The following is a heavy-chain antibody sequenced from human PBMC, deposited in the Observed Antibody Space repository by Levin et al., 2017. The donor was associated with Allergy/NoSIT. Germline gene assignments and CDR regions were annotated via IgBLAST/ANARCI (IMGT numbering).Heavy chain of an antibody. CDR2: IYLSGST. V-gene: IGHV4-30-2*01. Sequence: SETLSLTCAVSGGSISSGGYSWSWIRQPPGKGLEWIGNIYLSGSTNDNPSLKSRVTMSVDRSKNQFSLKLSYVTAADTAVYYCVRVAGYSYGYYFDYWGQGTLVTVSS. J-gene: IGHJ4*02. CDR1: GGSISSGGYS. D-gene: IGHD5-18*01. CDR3: VRVAGYSYGYYFDY.